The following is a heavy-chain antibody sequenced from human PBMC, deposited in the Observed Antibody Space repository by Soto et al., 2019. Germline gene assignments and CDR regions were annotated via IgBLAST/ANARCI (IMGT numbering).Heavy chain of an antibody. V-gene: IGHV3-13*01. Sequence: EVQLVESGGGLVQPGGSLRLSCAASGFTFSSYDMRWVRQGTGKGLEWVSAIGTVGDTYYSGSVKGRFTISKDNAKNSLYLQMNSLGAGDTGVYYCARGRPRGGGMDVWGQGTTVTVSS. CDR1: GFTFSSYD. CDR2: IGTVGDT. CDR3: ARGRPRGGGMDV. D-gene: IGHD2-15*01. J-gene: IGHJ6*02.